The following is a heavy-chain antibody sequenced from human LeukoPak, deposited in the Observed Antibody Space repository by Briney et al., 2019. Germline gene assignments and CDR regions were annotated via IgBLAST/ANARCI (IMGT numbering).Heavy chain of an antibody. CDR2: TNPNSGNT. CDR1: GYTFTSYD. Sequence: GASVKVSCKASGYTFTSYDINWVRQATGQGLEWMGWTNPNSGNTGYAQKFQGRVTMTRDTSISTAYMELSRLRSDDTAVYYCARVDFSPYCGGDCYSHWFDPWGQGTLVTVSS. D-gene: IGHD2-21*01. CDR3: ARVDFSPYCGGDCYSHWFDP. V-gene: IGHV1-8*02. J-gene: IGHJ5*02.